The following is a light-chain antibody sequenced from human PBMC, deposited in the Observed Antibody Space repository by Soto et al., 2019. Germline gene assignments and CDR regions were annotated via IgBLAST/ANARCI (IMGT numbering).Light chain of an antibody. V-gene: IGKV3-20*01. Sequence: EIVLTQSPGILSLSPGERATLSCRASQPVSSSYLAWYQQKPGQAPRLLIYGASTRATGIPDRFSGSGSGTDVTLTISRLEPEDFAVYYCQQCGISTWPFGQGTKVDIK. CDR1: QPVSSSY. CDR3: QQCGISTWP. J-gene: IGKJ1*01. CDR2: GAS.